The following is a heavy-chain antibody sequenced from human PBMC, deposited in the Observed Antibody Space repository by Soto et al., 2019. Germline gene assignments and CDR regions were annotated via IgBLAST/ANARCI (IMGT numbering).Heavy chain of an antibody. CDR1: GGSISSGDYY. J-gene: IGHJ5*02. CDR3: ARVFYGTGNYNGFDL. Sequence: QVQLQESGPGLVKPSQTLSLTCTVSGGSISSGDYYWSWVRQPPGKGLEWIGYIYRSGSTNYNPSLKSRVTISVDTSKNQFSLKLTSVTAADTAVYYCARVFYGTGNYNGFDLWGQGTLVTVSS. V-gene: IGHV4-30-4*01. D-gene: IGHD3-10*01. CDR2: IYRSGST.